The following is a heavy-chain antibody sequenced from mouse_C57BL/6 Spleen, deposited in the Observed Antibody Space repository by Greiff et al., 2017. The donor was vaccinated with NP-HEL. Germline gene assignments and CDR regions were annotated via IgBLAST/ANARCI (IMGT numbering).Heavy chain of an antibody. D-gene: IGHD2-4*01. CDR2: IHPNSGST. J-gene: IGHJ4*01. V-gene: IGHV1-64*01. Sequence: QVQLQQPGAELVKPGASVKLSCKASGYTFTSYWMHWVKQRPGQGLEWIGMIHPNSGSTNYNEKFKSKATLTVDKSSSTAYMQLSSLTSEDSAVYYYARSDYDGSYSAMDYWGQGTSVTVSS. CDR3: ARSDYDGSYSAMDY. CDR1: GYTFTSYW.